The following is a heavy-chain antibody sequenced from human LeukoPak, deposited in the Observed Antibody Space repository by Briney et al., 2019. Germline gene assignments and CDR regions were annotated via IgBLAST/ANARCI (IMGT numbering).Heavy chain of an antibody. J-gene: IGHJ4*02. D-gene: IGHD6-19*01. CDR3: AKDHNIAVAGTPFDS. CDR2: ISGSGGST. V-gene: IGHV3-23*01. Sequence: PGGSLRLSCPASGFTFSSYAMSWVRQAPGKGLEWVSAISGSGGSTYYAASVKGRFTISRDNSKNTLYLQMNSLRAEDTAVYYCAKDHNIAVAGTPFDSWGQGTLVTLSP. CDR1: GFTFSSYA.